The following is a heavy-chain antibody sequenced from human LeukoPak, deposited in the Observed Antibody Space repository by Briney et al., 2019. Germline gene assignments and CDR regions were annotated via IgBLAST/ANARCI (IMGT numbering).Heavy chain of an antibody. CDR1: GFTFYNFA. D-gene: IGHD4/OR15-4a*01. CDR3: PRDNVIFPDYGGPDFDY. Sequence: GGSLRLSCAISGFTFYNFAMSWVRQAPGKGLEWVSHISGLGEKTYYADSVQGRFTVSRDNSKNTLYLQMNSLRVEDTALYYGPRDNVIFPDYGGPDFDYWGQGTQVAVS. J-gene: IGHJ4*02. CDR2: ISGLGEKT. V-gene: IGHV3-23*01.